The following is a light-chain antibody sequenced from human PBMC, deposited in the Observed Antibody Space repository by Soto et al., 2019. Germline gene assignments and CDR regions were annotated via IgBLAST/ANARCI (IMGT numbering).Light chain of an antibody. CDR3: QSYDNSLSGYV. CDR1: SSNIGAGYD. Sequence: QSVLTQLPSVSGAPGQRVTISRTGSSSNIGAGYDVHWYQQLPGTAPKLLIYGNSNRPSGVPDRISGSKSGTSASLAITGLQAEDEADYYCQSYDNSLSGYVFGTGTKLTVL. V-gene: IGLV1-40*01. J-gene: IGLJ1*01. CDR2: GNS.